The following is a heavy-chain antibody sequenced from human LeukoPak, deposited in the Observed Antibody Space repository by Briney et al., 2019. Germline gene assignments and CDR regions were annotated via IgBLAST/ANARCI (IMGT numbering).Heavy chain of an antibody. CDR2: IYYSGST. CDR1: GGSISSYY. D-gene: IGHD5-18*01. Sequence: SETLSLTCTVSGGSISSYYWSWIRQPPGKGLEWIGYIYYSGSTNCNPSLKSRVTISVDTSKNQFSLKLSSVTAADTAVYYCARRGYSYAIDYWGQGTLVTVSS. J-gene: IGHJ4*02. V-gene: IGHV4-59*08. CDR3: ARRGYSYAIDY.